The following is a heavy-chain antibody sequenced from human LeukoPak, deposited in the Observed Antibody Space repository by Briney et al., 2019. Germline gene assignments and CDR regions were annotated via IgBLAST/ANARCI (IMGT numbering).Heavy chain of an antibody. D-gene: IGHD4-11*01. J-gene: IGHJ6*03. V-gene: IGHV3-30*02. CDR1: GFTFSSYG. CDR3: AKSGRRYSNYGNNYYYYMDV. CDR2: IRYDGSNK. Sequence: GGSLRLSCAASGFTFSSYGMHWVRQAPGKGLEWVAFIRYDGSNKYYADSVKGGFTISRDNSKNTLYLQMNSLRAEDTAVYYCAKSGRRYSNYGNNYYYYMDVWGKGTTVTVSS.